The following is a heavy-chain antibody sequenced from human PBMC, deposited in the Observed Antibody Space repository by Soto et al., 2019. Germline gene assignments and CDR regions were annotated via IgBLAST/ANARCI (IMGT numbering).Heavy chain of an antibody. D-gene: IGHD4-17*01. CDR3: ARAPMDDYGNYYDGMDV. J-gene: IGHJ6*02. CDR2: INYRGIT. Sequence: QVQLQQWGAGLLKPSETLSLTCGVSGGSFRGYSWNWIRQSPEKGLEWIGEINYRGITSYNPSLRSRVTISLDTSTNRFFLTLTSVTAADTAIYYCARAPMDDYGNYYDGMDVWGQGTTITVS. CDR1: GGSFRGYS. V-gene: IGHV4-34*01.